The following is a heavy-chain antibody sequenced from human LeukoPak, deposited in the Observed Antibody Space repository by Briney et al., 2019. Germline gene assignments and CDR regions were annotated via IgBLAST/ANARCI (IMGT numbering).Heavy chain of an antibody. Sequence: SVKVSCKASGGTFSSYAISWVRQAPGQGLEWMGGIIPIFGTANYAQKFQGRVTITADESTSTAYMELSSLRSEDTAVYYCARLSNYYDSSGYNLGFDYWGQGTLVTVSS. V-gene: IGHV1-69*01. CDR3: ARLSNYYDSSGYNLGFDY. CDR2: IIPIFGTA. J-gene: IGHJ4*02. D-gene: IGHD3-22*01. CDR1: GGTFSSYA.